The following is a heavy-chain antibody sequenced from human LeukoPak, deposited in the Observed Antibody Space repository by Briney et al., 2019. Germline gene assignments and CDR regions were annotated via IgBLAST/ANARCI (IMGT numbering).Heavy chain of an antibody. J-gene: IGHJ5*02. Sequence: PSETLSLTCTVSGGSISSSSYYWSWIRQPPGKGLEWIGYIYYSGSTNYNPSLKSRVTISVDTSKNQFSLKLSSVTAADTAVYYCARGVDSNYDRFDPWGQGTLVTVSS. CDR1: GGSISSSSYY. CDR3: ARGVDSNYDRFDP. D-gene: IGHD4-11*01. CDR2: IYYSGST. V-gene: IGHV4-61*01.